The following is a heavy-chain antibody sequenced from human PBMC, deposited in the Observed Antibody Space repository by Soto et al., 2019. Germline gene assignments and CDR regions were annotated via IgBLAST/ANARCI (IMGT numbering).Heavy chain of an antibody. Sequence: EVQLLESGGGLVQPGGSLSLSCVGSGFFFSSYTMTWVRQAPGKGLVWVSSFSDPSENTYYADSVRGRFTISRDNSNNTLFLQMNSLTAEDTAMYYCAKARDQQWVRLPFDYWGQGILVIVSS. CDR2: FSDPSENT. CDR1: GFFFSSYT. V-gene: IGHV3-23*01. D-gene: IGHD6-19*01. J-gene: IGHJ4*02. CDR3: AKARDQQWVRLPFDY.